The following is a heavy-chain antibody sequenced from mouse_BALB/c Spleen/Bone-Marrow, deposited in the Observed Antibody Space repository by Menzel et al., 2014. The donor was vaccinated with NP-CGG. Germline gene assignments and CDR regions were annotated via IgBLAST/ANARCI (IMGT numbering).Heavy chain of an antibody. CDR1: GFDFSRYW. V-gene: IGHV4-1*02. CDR3: ARIVFYGTMVY. D-gene: IGHD1-1*01. CDR2: INPDSRTI. Sequence: EANVVESGGCLVQPGGSLKLSCAASGFDFSRYWMSCVRQAPGKGLEWIGEINPDSRTINYTSSLKDKFFISRDNAKNTLHLQMSKVRSEIKALYYCARIVFYGTMVYCGQSSSVTVSS. J-gene: IGHJ4*01.